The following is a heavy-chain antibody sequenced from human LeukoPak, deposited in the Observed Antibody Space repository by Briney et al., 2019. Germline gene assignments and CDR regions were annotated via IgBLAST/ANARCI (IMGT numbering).Heavy chain of an antibody. D-gene: IGHD3-10*01. CDR1: GGSISSYY. CDR3: ASSATMVRGVRSGES. CDR2: IYYSGST. J-gene: IGHJ5*02. Sequence: SETLSLSCTVSGGSISSYYWSWIRQPPGKGLEWIGYIYYSGSTNYNPSLKSRVTISVDTSKNQFSLKLSSVTAADTAVYYCASSATMVRGVRSGESWGQGTLVTVSS. V-gene: IGHV4-59*12.